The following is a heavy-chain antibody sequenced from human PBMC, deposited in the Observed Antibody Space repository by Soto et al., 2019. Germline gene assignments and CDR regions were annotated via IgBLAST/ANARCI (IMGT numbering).Heavy chain of an antibody. CDR3: ARVPYRNYYYYYYGMDV. CDR1: GGTFSSYA. CDR2: IIPIFGKA. D-gene: IGHD4-4*01. J-gene: IGHJ6*02. Sequence: QVQLVQSGAEVKKPGSSVKVSCKASGGTFSSYAISWVRQAPGQGLEWMGGIIPIFGKANYAQKFQGRVTITADKSTSTAYMELSSLRSDDTAVYYCARVPYRNYYYYYYGMDVWGQGTTVTVSS. V-gene: IGHV1-69*06.